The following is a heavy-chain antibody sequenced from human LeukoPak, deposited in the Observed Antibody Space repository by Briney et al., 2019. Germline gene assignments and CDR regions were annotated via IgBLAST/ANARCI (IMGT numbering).Heavy chain of an antibody. CDR2: IYYSGST. CDR3: ARTRWLAADY. CDR1: GGSISSYY. J-gene: IGHJ4*02. D-gene: IGHD6-19*01. Sequence: SETLFLTCTVSGGSISSYYWSWIRQPPGKGLEWIGYIYYSGSTNYNPSLKSRVTISVDTSKNQFSLKLSSVTAADTAVYYCARTRWLAADYWGQGTLVTVSS. V-gene: IGHV4-59*08.